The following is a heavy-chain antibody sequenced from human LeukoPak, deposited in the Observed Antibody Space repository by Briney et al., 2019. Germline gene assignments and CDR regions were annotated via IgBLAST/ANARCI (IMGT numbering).Heavy chain of an antibody. CDR1: GYTFTDYY. CDR3: ARANFLYCSSSTCLSDY. J-gene: IGHJ4*02. CDR2: INPNDGDI. V-gene: IGHV1-2*02. Sequence: ASVKVSCKASGYTFTDYYMHWVRQAPGQGFEWMGWINPNDGDINYAQKFQGRVTMTRDTSISTAHMEVSRLRSDDTAVYYCARANFLYCSSSTCLSDYWGQGTLVTVSS. D-gene: IGHD2-2*01.